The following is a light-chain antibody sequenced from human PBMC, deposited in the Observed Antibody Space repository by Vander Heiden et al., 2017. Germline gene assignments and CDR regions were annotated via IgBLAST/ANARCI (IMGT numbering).Light chain of an antibody. J-gene: IGLJ2*01. V-gene: IGLV8-61*01. CDR3: VLYMGSGISV. CDR2: NTN. CDR1: SGSVSTHSF. Sequence: QTVVTHEPSFSVSPGATVTLTCGLSSGSVSTHSFPSWYQQTPGQAPRTLIYNTNTRSSGVPDRFSGSILGNTAALTITGAQADDESDYYCVLYMGSGISVFGGGTKLTVL.